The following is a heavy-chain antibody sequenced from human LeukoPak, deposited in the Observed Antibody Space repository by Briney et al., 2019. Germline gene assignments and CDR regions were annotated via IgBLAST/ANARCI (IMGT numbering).Heavy chain of an antibody. Sequence: SETLSLTCSVSGGSISSTTYYWGWIRQPPGKGLEWIGSIYYSGSTYYNPSLSLKSRVTISLDTSKNQFSLKLSSVTAADTAVYYCARHPQRRLGVTTPGPHYYGMDVWGQGTTVTVSS. CDR1: GGSISSTTYY. CDR3: ARHPQRRLGVTTPGPHYYGMDV. J-gene: IGHJ6*02. CDR2: IYYSGST. D-gene: IGHD2-21*02. V-gene: IGHV4-39*01.